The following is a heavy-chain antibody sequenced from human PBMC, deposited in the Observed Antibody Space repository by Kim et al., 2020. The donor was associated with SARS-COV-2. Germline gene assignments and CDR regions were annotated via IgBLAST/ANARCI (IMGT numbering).Heavy chain of an antibody. V-gene: IGHV3-23*03. CDR3: AKAPPNYDSTGSYPPGPFDY. Sequence: RFTISRDNSKDTLCLQMNSLRAEDTAVYYCAKAPPNYDSTGSYPPGPFDYWGQGTLVTVSS. J-gene: IGHJ4*02. D-gene: IGHD3-22*01.